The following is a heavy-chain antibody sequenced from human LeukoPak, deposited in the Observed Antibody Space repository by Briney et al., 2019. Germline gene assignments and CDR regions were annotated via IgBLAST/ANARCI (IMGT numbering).Heavy chain of an antibody. V-gene: IGHV4-59*01. CDR2: IYYSGST. CDR3: ARYVWGSYPTFEDY. Sequence: SETLSLTCTVSGGSISSYYWSWIRQPPGKGLEWIGYIYYSGSTNYNPSLKSRVTISVDTSKKQFSLKLSSVTAADTAVYYCARYVWGSYPTFEDYWGQGTLVTVSS. CDR1: GGSISSYY. D-gene: IGHD3-16*02. J-gene: IGHJ4*02.